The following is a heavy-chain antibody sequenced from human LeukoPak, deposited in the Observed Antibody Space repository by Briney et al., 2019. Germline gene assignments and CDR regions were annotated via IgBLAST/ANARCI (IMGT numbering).Heavy chain of an antibody. J-gene: IGHJ6*02. D-gene: IGHD3-9*01. CDR2: ISGSGGNT. Sequence: GGSLRLSCAVSGFTFSSYAMNWVRQAPGKGLEWVSTISGSGGNTYYADSVKGRFTISRDNSKNTLYLQMNSLRAEDTAVYYCAKDLDILTGLYYYYAMDVWGQGTTVTVSS. CDR1: GFTFSSYA. CDR3: AKDLDILTGLYYYYAMDV. V-gene: IGHV3-23*01.